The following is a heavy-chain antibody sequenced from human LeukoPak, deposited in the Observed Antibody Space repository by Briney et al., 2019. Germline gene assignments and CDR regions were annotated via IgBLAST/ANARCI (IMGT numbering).Heavy chain of an antibody. CDR2: ISAYNGNT. D-gene: IGHD3-9*01. Sequence: ASVKVSCKASGYTFTSYGISWVRQAPGQGLEWMGWISAYNGNTNYAQKLQGRVTITRDTSASTAYMELSSLRSEDMAVYYCARALGQTGHSDYWGQGTLVTVSS. J-gene: IGHJ4*02. CDR1: GYTFTSYG. V-gene: IGHV1-18*03. CDR3: ARALGQTGHSDY.